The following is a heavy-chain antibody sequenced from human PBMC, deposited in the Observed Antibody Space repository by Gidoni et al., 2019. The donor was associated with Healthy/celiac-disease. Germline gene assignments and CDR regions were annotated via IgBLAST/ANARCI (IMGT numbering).Heavy chain of an antibody. CDR2: IKQEGSEK. Sequence: EVQLVESGGGLVQPGGSLRLSCAASGFTFCSYWMSWVRQAPGKGLEWVANIKQEGSEKYYVDSVKGRFTISRDNAKNSLYLQMNSLRAEDTAVYYCARLGVVVVPPRYDAFDIWGQGTMVTVSS. CDR3: ARLGVVVVPPRYDAFDI. V-gene: IGHV3-7*03. D-gene: IGHD2-2*01. J-gene: IGHJ3*02. CDR1: GFTFCSYW.